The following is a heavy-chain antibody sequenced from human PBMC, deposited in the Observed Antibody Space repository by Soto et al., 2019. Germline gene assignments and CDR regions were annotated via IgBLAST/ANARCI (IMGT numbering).Heavy chain of an antibody. V-gene: IGHV1-3*01. CDR2: INAGNGNT. Sequence: QVQLVQSGAEVKKPGASVKVSCKASGYTFTSYAMHWVRQAPGQRLEWMGWINAGNGNTKYSQKFQGRVTITRDTSASIAYMELSSLRSEDTAVYYCARDSYGYYYYGMDVWGQGTTVTVSS. CDR1: GYTFTSYA. J-gene: IGHJ6*02. CDR3: ARDSYGYYYYGMDV. D-gene: IGHD5-18*01.